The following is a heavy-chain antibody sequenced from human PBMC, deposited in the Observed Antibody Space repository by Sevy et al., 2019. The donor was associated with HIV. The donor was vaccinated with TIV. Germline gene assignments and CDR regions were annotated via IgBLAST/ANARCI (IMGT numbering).Heavy chain of an antibody. CDR2: ISGSGGST. J-gene: IGHJ6*04. CDR1: GFTFSSYA. CDR3: ANPYYYDSSGYYPELDGMDV. V-gene: IGHV3-23*01. D-gene: IGHD3-22*01. Sequence: GGSLRLSCAASGFTFSSYAMSWVRQAPGKGLEWVSAISGSGGSTYYADSVKGRFTASRDNSKNTLYLQMNSLRAEDTAVYYCANPYYYDSSGYYPELDGMDVWGKGTTVTVSS.